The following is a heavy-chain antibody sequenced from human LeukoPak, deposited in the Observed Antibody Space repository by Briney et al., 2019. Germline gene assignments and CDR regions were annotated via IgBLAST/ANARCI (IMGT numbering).Heavy chain of an antibody. V-gene: IGHV1-69*13. CDR1: GYTFTSYD. J-gene: IGHJ4*02. Sequence: ASVKVSCKASGYTFTSYDINWVRQAPGQGLEWMGGIIPIFGTANYAQKFQGRVTITADESTSTAYMELSSLRSEDTAVYYCARGGLYGVIDYWGQGTLVTVSS. CDR2: IIPIFGTA. CDR3: ARGGLYGVIDY. D-gene: IGHD2-8*01.